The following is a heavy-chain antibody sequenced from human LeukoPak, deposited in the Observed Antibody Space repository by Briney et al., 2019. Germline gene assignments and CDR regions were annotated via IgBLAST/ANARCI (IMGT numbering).Heavy chain of an antibody. J-gene: IGHJ1*01. CDR1: GYSFTSCW. Sequence: GESLKISCKGFGYSFTSCWIGWVRQMPGKGLEWMGIVFPDDSNTRYSPSFQGRVTFSADKSTNTAYLQWSSLKASDTAMYYCARHAPNYYDSSGYYYGYFQHWGQGTLVTVSS. D-gene: IGHD3-22*01. CDR2: VFPDDSNT. CDR3: ARHAPNYYDSSGYYYGYFQH. V-gene: IGHV5-51*01.